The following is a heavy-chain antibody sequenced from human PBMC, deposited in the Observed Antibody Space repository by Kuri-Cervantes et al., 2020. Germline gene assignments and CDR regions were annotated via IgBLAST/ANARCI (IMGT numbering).Heavy chain of an antibody. Sequence: SETLSLTCTVSGGSISSYYWSWIRQPPGKGLEWIGYIYYSGSTNYNPSLKSRVTMSVDTSKNQFSLKLSSVTAADTAVYYCARDSGNPMRFGELLFGVHYYGMDVWGQGTTVTVSS. CDR3: ARDSGNPMRFGELLFGVHYYGMDV. D-gene: IGHD3-10*01. V-gene: IGHV4-59*12. J-gene: IGHJ6*02. CDR1: GGSISSYY. CDR2: IYYSGST.